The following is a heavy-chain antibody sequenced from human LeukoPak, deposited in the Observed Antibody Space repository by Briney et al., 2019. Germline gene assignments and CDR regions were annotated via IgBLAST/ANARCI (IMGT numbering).Heavy chain of an antibody. Sequence: SQTLSLTCTVSGGSISGGSYYWSWIRQPAGKGLEWIGRIYTSGSTNYNPSLKSRVTISVGTSKNQFSLKLSSVTAADTAVYYCARDPGVRPPLYYFDYWGQGTLVTVSS. V-gene: IGHV4-61*02. CDR3: ARDPGVRPPLYYFDY. J-gene: IGHJ4*02. CDR1: GGSISGGSYY. CDR2: IYTSGST. D-gene: IGHD1-1*01.